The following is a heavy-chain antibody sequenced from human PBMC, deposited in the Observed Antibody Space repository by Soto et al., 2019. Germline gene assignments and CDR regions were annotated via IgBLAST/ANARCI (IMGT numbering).Heavy chain of an antibody. V-gene: IGHV3-33*01. D-gene: IGHD2-8*02. CDR1: GFSLSRYG. J-gene: IGHJ4*02. CDR2: LWSDGIKT. CDR3: ARDLNYWSLLIDH. Sequence: GGSLRLSFTASGFSLSRYGFHWVRQAPGKGLEWVAGLWSDGIKTSYTDSVKGRFTISRDTSKNMLYLQMNSLGAEDTAVYYCARDLNYWSLLIDHWGQGTLVTVSS.